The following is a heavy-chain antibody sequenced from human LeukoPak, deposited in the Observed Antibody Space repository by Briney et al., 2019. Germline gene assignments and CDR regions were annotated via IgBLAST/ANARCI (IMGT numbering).Heavy chain of an antibody. V-gene: IGHV3-30*18. Sequence: GGSLRLSCAASGFTFSSYGMHWVRQAPGKGLEWVAVISYDGSNKYYADSVKGRFTISRDNSKNTLYLQMNSLRAEDTAVYYCAKGLSITMISDYFDYWGQGTLVTVSS. CDR1: GFTFSSYG. D-gene: IGHD3-22*01. CDR3: AKGLSITMISDYFDY. CDR2: ISYDGSNK. J-gene: IGHJ4*02.